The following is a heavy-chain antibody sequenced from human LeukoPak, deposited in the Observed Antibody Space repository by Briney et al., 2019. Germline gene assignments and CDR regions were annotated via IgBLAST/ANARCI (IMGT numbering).Heavy chain of an antibody. Sequence: ASVKVSCKASGYTFTSYGISWVRQAPGQGLEWMGWISAYNGNTNYAQKLQGRVTMTTDTSTSTAYMGLRSLRSDDTAVYYCARALFRGVVPAALGYWGQGTLVTVSS. J-gene: IGHJ4*02. CDR2: ISAYNGNT. CDR3: ARALFRGVVPAALGY. CDR1: GYTFTSYG. D-gene: IGHD2-2*01. V-gene: IGHV1-18*04.